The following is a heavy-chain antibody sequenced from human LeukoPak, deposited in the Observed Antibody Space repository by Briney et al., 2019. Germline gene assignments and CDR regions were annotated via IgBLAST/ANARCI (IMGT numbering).Heavy chain of an antibody. Sequence: PGGSLRLSCAASGFTFNDYGMTWVRQAPGKGMEWVSGINWNGGSTAYADSVKGRFTISRDNAQNSLYLQMNSLRAEDTALYYCARVASNYDFDYWGQGTLVTVSS. CDR1: GFTFNDYG. D-gene: IGHD4-11*01. V-gene: IGHV3-20*04. CDR2: INWNGGST. J-gene: IGHJ4*02. CDR3: ARVASNYDFDY.